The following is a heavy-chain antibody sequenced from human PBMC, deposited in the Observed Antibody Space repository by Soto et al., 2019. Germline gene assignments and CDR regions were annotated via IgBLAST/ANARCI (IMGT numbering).Heavy chain of an antibody. CDR3: ARDLKDSAYQLPYAPDAFDI. CDR1: GFTFSSYS. CDR2: ISSSSSTI. D-gene: IGHD2-2*02. V-gene: IGHV3-48*02. Sequence: PGGSLRLSCAASGFTFSSYSMNWVRQAPGKGLEWVSYISSSSSTIYYADSVKGRFTISRDNAKNSLYLQMNSLRDEDTAVYYCARDLKDSAYQLPYAPDAFDIWGQGTMVTVSS. J-gene: IGHJ3*02.